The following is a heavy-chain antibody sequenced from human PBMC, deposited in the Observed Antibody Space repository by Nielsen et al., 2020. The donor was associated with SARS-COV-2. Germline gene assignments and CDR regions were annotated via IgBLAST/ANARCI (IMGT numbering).Heavy chain of an antibody. CDR2: ISPYNGNT. Sequence: ASVKVSCKASGYTSTIYAISWVRQAPGQGLEWLGWISPYNGNTNYAQKFQGRVTMTSDTSTSTVYMEMRTLRSDDTAVYYCARGFYDRPSYSYFDYWGQGTLVTVSS. CDR1: GYTSTIYA. D-gene: IGHD3-22*01. V-gene: IGHV1-18*01. CDR3: ARGFYDRPSYSYFDY. J-gene: IGHJ4*02.